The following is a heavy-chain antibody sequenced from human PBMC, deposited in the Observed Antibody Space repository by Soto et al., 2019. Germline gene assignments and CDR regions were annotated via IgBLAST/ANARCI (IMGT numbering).Heavy chain of an antibody. J-gene: IGHJ4*02. Sequence: ASVKVSCKASGYTFTSSGINWVRQAPGQRLEWMGWINAGNGNTKYSQKFQGRVTITRDTSASTAYMELSSLRSEDTAVYYCARGPITMIGYYFDYWGQGTLVTVSS. CDR3: ARGPITMIGYYFDY. V-gene: IGHV1-3*01. D-gene: IGHD3-10*02. CDR1: GYTFTSSG. CDR2: INAGNGNT.